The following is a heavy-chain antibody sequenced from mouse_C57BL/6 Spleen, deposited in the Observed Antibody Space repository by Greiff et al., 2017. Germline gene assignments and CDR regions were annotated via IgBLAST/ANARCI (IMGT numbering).Heavy chain of an antibody. CDR1: GYTFTSYG. CDR2: IYPRSGNT. J-gene: IGHJ4*01. Sequence: QVQLQQSGAELARPGASVTLSCKASGYTFTSYGISWVKQRTGQGLEWIGEIYPRSGNTYYNEKFKGKATLTAYKSSSTAYMELRSLTSEDSAVYFCSYTTVVEDYAMDYWGQGTSVTASS. D-gene: IGHD1-1*01. CDR3: SYTTVVEDYAMDY. V-gene: IGHV1-81*01.